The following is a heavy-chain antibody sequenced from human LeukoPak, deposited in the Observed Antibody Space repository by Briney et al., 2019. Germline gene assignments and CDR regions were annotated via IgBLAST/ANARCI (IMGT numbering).Heavy chain of an antibody. Sequence: SQTLSLTCAVSGGSISSGGYSWSWIRQPPGKGLEWIGYIYDSGSTYYNPSLKSRVTISVDTSKNQFSLKLSSVTAADTAVFYCARAGGYSYGMDVWGQGTTVTVSS. CDR2: IYDSGST. D-gene: IGHD3-22*01. CDR1: GGSISSGGYS. V-gene: IGHV4-30-2*05. J-gene: IGHJ6*02. CDR3: ARAGGYSYGMDV.